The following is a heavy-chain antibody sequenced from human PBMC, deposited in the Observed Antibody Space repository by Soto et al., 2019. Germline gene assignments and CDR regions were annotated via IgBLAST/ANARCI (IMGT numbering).Heavy chain of an antibody. D-gene: IGHD2-2*01. CDR2: IYYSGST. CDR1: GGSISSSSYY. V-gene: IGHV4-39*01. J-gene: IGHJ6*02. CDR3: ARLRIVVVDYYYGMDV. Sequence: QLQLQESGPGLVKPSETLSLTCTVSGGSISSSSYYWGWIRQPPGKGLEWIGSIYYSGSTYYNPSLKSRVTISVDTSKNQFSLKLSSVTAADTAVYYCARLRIVVVDYYYGMDVWGQGTTVTVSS.